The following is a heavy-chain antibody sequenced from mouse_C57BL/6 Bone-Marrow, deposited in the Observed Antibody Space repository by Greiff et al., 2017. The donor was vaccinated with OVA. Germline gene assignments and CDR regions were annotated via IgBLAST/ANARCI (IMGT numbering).Heavy chain of an antibody. V-gene: IGHV5-12*01. CDR1: GFTFSDYY. Sequence: EVKLVESGGGLVQPGGSLKLSCAASGFTFSDYYMYWVRQTPEKRLEWVAYISNGGGSTYYPDTVKGRFTISRDNAKNTLYLQMSRLKSEDTAMYYCARQVYYYGSSYYYAMDYWGQGTSVTVSS. CDR2: ISNGGGST. CDR3: ARQVYYYGSSYYYAMDY. D-gene: IGHD1-1*01. J-gene: IGHJ4*01.